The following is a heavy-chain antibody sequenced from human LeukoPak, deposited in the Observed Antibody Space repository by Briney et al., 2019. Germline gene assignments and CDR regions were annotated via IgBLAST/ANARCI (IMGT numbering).Heavy chain of an antibody. Sequence: PSETLSLTCTVSGGSISSYYWSWIRQPPGKGLEWMGYIYYSGSTNYNPSLKSRVTISVDTSKNQFSLKLSSVTAADTAVYYCARVDAITAAGYFDYWGQGTLVTVSS. J-gene: IGHJ4*02. D-gene: IGHD6-13*01. CDR1: GGSISSYY. V-gene: IGHV4-59*12. CDR2: IYYSGST. CDR3: ARVDAITAAGYFDY.